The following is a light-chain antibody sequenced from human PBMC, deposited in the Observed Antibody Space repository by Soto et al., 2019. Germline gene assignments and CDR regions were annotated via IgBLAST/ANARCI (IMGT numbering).Light chain of an antibody. CDR3: SSYAGINNLGV. CDR2: EVN. CDR1: SNDVGGFNY. V-gene: IGLV2-8*01. J-gene: IGLJ1*01. Sequence: QSVLTQPPSASGSPGQSVTISCTGTSNDVGGFNYVSWYQQHPGKAPKLMISEVNKRPSGVPDRFSGSKSGNTASLTVSGLQAEDEADYYCSSYAGINNLGVFGTGTKLTVL.